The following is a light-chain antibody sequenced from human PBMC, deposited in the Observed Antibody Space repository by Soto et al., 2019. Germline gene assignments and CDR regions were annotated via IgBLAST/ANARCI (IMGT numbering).Light chain of an antibody. CDR3: QQYGSSPRT. CDR2: GAS. J-gene: IGKJ4*01. Sequence: EIVLTQSPGTLSLSPGEKATLSCRASQSVSSNYLAWYQQKPGQAPRLLIYGASTRATGIPDRFSGSGSGTDFTLIISRLEAEDVAMYYCQQYGSSPRTFGGGAKVEIK. CDR1: QSVSSNY. V-gene: IGKV3-20*01.